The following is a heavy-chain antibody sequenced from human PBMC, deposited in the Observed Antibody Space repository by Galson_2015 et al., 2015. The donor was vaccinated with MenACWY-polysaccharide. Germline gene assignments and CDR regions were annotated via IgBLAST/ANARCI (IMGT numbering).Heavy chain of an antibody. CDR3: AREPTYAGSFGWFDP. CDR1: GASVTRGTYS. J-gene: IGHJ5*02. D-gene: IGHD3-10*01. CDR2: RSYGGSA. Sequence: SEPLSLTCTVSGASVTRGTYSWSWLRQSSGKGLEWIGYRSYGGSANFNPSLRSRVNISIDTSKNRFSLTMTSVTAADTAMYYCAREPTYAGSFGWFDPWGPGTLVTVSS. V-gene: IGHV4-61*10.